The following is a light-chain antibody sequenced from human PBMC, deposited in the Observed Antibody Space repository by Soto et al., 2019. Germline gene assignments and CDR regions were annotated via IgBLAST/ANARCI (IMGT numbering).Light chain of an antibody. CDR2: GGS. V-gene: IGKV3-15*01. CDR1: ESLSGF. CDR3: QSYNDWPFA. Sequence: EIVLTQSPATLSVSPGDRVTLSCRASESLSGFLAWYQQKPGQSPRLLIYGGSTRATGIPARFSGSGSATDFTLTISSLQSEDFAVYFCQSYNDWPFASGPGTKLEI. J-gene: IGKJ2*01.